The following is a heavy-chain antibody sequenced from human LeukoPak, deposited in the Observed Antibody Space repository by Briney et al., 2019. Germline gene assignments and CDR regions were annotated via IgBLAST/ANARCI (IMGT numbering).Heavy chain of an antibody. CDR2: ISYDGSNK. J-gene: IGHJ5*02. CDR1: GFTFSSYA. D-gene: IGHD6-19*01. CDR3: ARDSSGPLHA. V-gene: IGHV3-30*04. Sequence: WRSLRLTCAASGFTFSSYAMHWVRQAPGKGLEWVAVISYDGSNKYYADSVKGRFTISRDNSKNTLYLQMNSLRAEDTAVYYCARDSSGPLHAWGQGTLVTVSS.